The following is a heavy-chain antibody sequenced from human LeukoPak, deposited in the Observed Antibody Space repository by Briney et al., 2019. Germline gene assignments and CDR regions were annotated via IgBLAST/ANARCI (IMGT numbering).Heavy chain of an antibody. D-gene: IGHD4-23*01. CDR3: ARHGGGGSGGNSGFDY. CDR2: IYPGDSDT. Sequence: GESLKISCEGSGYNFSNCLIGWVRQMPGKGLEWMGIIYPGDSDTRYGPSFQGQVTISADKSISTAYLQWSSLKASDTATYYCARHGGGGSGGNSGFDYWGQGTLVTVSS. CDR1: GYNFSNCL. V-gene: IGHV5-51*01. J-gene: IGHJ4*02.